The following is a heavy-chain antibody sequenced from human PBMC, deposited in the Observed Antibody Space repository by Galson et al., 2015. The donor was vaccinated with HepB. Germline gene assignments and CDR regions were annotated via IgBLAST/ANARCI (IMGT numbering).Heavy chain of an antibody. Sequence: VKVSCKVSGYTFTDYYMHWVQQAPGKGLEWMGLVDPEDGETIYAEKFQGRVTITADTSTDTAYMELSSLRSEDTAVYYCATLQQLDAFDIWGQGTMVTVSS. CDR2: VDPEDGET. CDR3: ATLQQLDAFDI. V-gene: IGHV1-69-2*01. D-gene: IGHD6-13*01. CDR1: GYTFTDYY. J-gene: IGHJ3*02.